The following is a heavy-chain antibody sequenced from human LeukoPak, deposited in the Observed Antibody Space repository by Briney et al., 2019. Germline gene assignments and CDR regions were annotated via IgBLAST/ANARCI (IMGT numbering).Heavy chain of an antibody. Sequence: GGSLRLSCAASGFTFSSYAMSWVRQAPGKGLEWVSAISGSGGSTYYADSVKGRFTISRDNSKNTLYLQMNSLRAEDPAVYYCSRPYRDCSSTSCSDYWGQGTLVTVSS. J-gene: IGHJ4*02. V-gene: IGHV3-23*01. CDR2: ISGSGGST. D-gene: IGHD2-2*01. CDR1: GFTFSSYA. CDR3: SRPYRDCSSTSCSDY.